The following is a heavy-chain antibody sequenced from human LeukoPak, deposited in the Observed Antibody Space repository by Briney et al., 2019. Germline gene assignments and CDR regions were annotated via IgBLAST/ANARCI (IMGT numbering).Heavy chain of an antibody. V-gene: IGHV1-2*02. J-gene: IGHJ4*02. Sequence: ASVKVSCTASGFTFTGYYIHWVRQAPGQGLEWRGYINPHSGGTNSPQKFQGRVTMTTDTSISAAYMELSSLISDDTAMYYCVREGNELLSKNFDYWGQGTLVTVSS. D-gene: IGHD2-21*02. CDR2: INPHSGGT. CDR3: VREGNELLSKNFDY. CDR1: GFTFTGYY.